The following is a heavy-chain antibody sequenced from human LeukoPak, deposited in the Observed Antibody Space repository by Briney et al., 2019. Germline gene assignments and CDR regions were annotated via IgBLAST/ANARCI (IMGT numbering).Heavy chain of an antibody. J-gene: IGHJ5*02. D-gene: IGHD2-2*01. CDR2: IYHSGST. CDR1: GGSISSSNW. Sequence: SETLSLTCAVSGGSISSSNWWSGVRQPPGKGLEGIGEIYHSGSTNYNPSLKSRVTISVDKSKNQFSLKLSSVTAADTAVYYCARIMGRGYCSSTSCRGDWFDPWGQGTLVTVSS. CDR3: ARIMGRGYCSSTSCRGDWFDP. V-gene: IGHV4-4*02.